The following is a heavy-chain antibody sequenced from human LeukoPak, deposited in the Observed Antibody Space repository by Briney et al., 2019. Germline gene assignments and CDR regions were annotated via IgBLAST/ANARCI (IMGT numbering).Heavy chain of an antibody. CDR1: GFTFSSYS. D-gene: IGHD2-15*01. CDR3: AREDCSGGSCYSSEAFDT. V-gene: IGHV3-21*01. Sequence: PGGSLRLSCAASGFTFSSYSMNWVRQAPGKGLEWVSSISSSSSYIYYADSVKGRFTISRDNARNSLYLQMNSLGAEDTAVYNCAREDCSGGSCYSSEAFDTWGQGTMVTVSS. CDR2: ISSSSSYI. J-gene: IGHJ3*02.